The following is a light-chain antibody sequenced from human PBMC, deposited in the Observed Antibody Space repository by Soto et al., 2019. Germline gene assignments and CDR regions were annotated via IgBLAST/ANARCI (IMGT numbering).Light chain of an antibody. CDR1: SSNIGSNT. Sequence: QSVLTQPPSASGTPGQRVTISCSGSSSNIGSNTVNWYQQLPGTAPKLLIYSNNQRPSGVPDRFSGSKSGTSASLSISGLHSEDDYYYYCASLYHSLNGHVVFGGGTKLTVL. CDR3: ASLYHSLNGHVV. CDR2: SNN. J-gene: IGLJ2*01. V-gene: IGLV1-44*01.